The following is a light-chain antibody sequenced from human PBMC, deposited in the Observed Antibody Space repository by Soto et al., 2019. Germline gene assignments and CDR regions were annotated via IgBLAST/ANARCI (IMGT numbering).Light chain of an antibody. CDR2: GAS. J-gene: IGKJ3*01. Sequence: EIVLTQSPGTLSLSPGEIATLSCRASQSVSSSYLAWYQQKPGQAPRLLIYGASSRATGIPDRFSGSGSGTDFTLTISRLEPEAFAVYYCQQYGSSFTFGPGTKVDIK. CDR3: QQYGSSFT. CDR1: QSVSSSY. V-gene: IGKV3-20*01.